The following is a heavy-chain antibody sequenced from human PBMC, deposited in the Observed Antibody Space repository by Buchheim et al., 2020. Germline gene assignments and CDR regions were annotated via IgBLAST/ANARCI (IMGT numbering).Heavy chain of an antibody. CDR3: GGGSGWIFHY. V-gene: IGHV3-7*01. CDR1: GFTFSSYW. D-gene: IGHD6-19*01. Sequence: EEQLVESGGGLVQPGGSLRLSCAASGFTFSSYWMSWVRQAPGRGLEWVANIKQDGSEKYYVDSVKGRLTISRDNAMNSLYLQMNSLRGDDTAVYYCGGGSGWIFHYRGQGTL. CDR2: IKQDGSEK. J-gene: IGHJ4*02.